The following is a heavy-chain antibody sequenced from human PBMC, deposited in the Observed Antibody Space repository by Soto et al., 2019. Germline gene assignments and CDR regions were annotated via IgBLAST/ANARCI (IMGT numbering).Heavy chain of an antibody. CDR1: GFTFSSYA. CDR3: VTRYDYDYSLQMVTRAFDI. D-gene: IGHD3-16*01. V-gene: IGHV3-23*01. J-gene: IGHJ3*02. Sequence: GGSLRLSCAASGFTFSSYAMSWVRQAPGKGLEWVSAISGSGDSTYYADSVKGRFTISRDKSKSTLYLQMNSLTAEDTAVYYCVTRYDYDYSLQMVTRAFDIWGQGTMVPVSS. CDR2: ISGSGDST.